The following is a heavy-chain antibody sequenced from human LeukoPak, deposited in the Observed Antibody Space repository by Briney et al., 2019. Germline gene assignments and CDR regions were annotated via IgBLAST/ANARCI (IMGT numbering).Heavy chain of an antibody. CDR2: IGTAGDT. CDR1: GFTFSSYD. CDR3: ARAGGSGSYYAFDI. Sequence: GSLRLSCAASGFTFSSYDMHWVRQATGKGLEWVSAIGTAGDTYYPGSVKGRFTISRENAKNSLYLQMNSLRAGDTAVYYCARAGGSGSYYAFDIWGQGTMVTVSS. D-gene: IGHD3-10*01. J-gene: IGHJ3*02. V-gene: IGHV3-13*01.